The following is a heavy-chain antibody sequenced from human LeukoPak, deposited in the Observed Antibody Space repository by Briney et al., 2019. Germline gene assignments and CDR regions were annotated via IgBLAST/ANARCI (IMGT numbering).Heavy chain of an antibody. Sequence: PGGSLRLSCAASGFTFSSYAMSWVRQAPGKGLEWVSAISGSGGSTYYADSVKGRFTISRDNSKNTLYLQMNSLRAEDTAVYYCAKDALIPGWFGELLSSRSDYWGQGTLVTVSS. V-gene: IGHV3-23*01. CDR3: AKDALIPGWFGELLSSRSDY. J-gene: IGHJ4*02. CDR1: GFTFSSYA. CDR2: ISGSGGST. D-gene: IGHD3-10*01.